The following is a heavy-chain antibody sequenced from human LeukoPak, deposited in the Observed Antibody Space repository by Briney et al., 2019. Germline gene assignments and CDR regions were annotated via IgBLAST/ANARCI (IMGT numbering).Heavy chain of an antibody. CDR3: AKEGLNIATRDFFDS. J-gene: IGHJ4*02. D-gene: IGHD6-6*01. CDR1: GFIFRSYV. V-gene: IGHV3-23*01. Sequence: GGSLRLSCAASGFIFRSYVVAWVRQAPGKGLEWVSQISNSGGSTYYADSVKGRFTISRDNSKNTLYLQMNSLRAEDTAVYYCAKEGLNIATRDFFDSWGQGTLVTVSS. CDR2: ISNSGGST.